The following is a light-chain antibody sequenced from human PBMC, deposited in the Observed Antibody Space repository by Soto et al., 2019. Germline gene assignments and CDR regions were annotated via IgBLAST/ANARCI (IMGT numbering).Light chain of an antibody. J-gene: IGLJ1*01. CDR3: SSYSRRSTYV. V-gene: IGLV2-14*03. CDR1: SSDVGGYNY. CDR2: DVS. Sequence: QSLLTHPASLSGSPGQSITISCTGTSSDVGGYNYVSWYQQHPGKAPKLIIYDVSYRPSGVSNRFSGSKSGNTASLTISGLQAEDEADYFCSSYSRRSTYVFGTGTKVTVL.